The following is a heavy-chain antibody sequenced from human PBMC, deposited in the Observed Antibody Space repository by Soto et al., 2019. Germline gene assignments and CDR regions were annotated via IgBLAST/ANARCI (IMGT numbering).Heavy chain of an antibody. CDR2: ISYDGSNK. CDR1: GFTFSSYG. Sequence: GGSLRLSCAASGFTFSSYGMHWVLQAPCKGLEWVAVISYDGSNKYYADSVKGRFTISRDNSKNTLYLQMNSLRAEDTAVYYCAKDGDFWSGYYSAHYMDVWGKGTTVTVSS. D-gene: IGHD3-3*01. CDR3: AKDGDFWSGYYSAHYMDV. V-gene: IGHV3-30*18. J-gene: IGHJ6*03.